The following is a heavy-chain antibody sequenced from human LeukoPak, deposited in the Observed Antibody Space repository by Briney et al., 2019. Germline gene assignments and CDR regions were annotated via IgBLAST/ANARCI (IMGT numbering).Heavy chain of an antibody. CDR1: GYTFTSYD. J-gene: IGHJ6*02. V-gene: IGHV1-8*01. CDR3: ARTGVYYGGNYPNYYYYYGMDV. CDR2: MNPNSGNT. D-gene: IGHD4-23*01. Sequence: ASVKVSCKASGYTFTSYDINWVRQATGEGLEWMGWMNPNSGNTGYAQKFQGRVTMTRDTSISTAYMELSSLRSEDTAVYYCARTGVYYGGNYPNYYYYYGMDVWGQGTTVTVSS.